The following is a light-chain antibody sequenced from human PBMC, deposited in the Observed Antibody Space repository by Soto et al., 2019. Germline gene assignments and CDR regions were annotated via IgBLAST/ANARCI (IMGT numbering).Light chain of an antibody. Sequence: QSALTQPASVSGSPGQSITISCTGTSDDVEIYSLVSWYQQNPGKAPKLMIYEGSKRPSGVPNRFSGSKSGNTASLTISGLQAEDEADYYCCLYETSSTLVVFGGGTKVTVL. CDR3: CLYETSSTLVV. CDR2: EGS. J-gene: IGLJ3*02. V-gene: IGLV2-23*01. CDR1: SDDVEIYSL.